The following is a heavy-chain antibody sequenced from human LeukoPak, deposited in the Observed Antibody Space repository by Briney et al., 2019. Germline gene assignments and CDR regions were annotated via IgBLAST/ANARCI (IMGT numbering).Heavy chain of an antibody. Sequence: PSETLSLTCTVSGGSISSGGYYWSWIRQHPGKGLEWIGYIYYSGSTYYNPSLKSRVTISVDTSKNQFSLKLSSVTAADTAVYYCARGPQVPAAIIYYYYGMDVWGQGTTVTVSS. V-gene: IGHV4-31*03. CDR2: IYYSGST. CDR3: ARGPQVPAAIIYYYYGMDV. D-gene: IGHD2-2*01. J-gene: IGHJ6*02. CDR1: GGSISSGGYY.